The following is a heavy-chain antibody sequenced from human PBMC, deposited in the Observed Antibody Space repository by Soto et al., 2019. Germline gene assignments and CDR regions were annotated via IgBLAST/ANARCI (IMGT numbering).Heavy chain of an antibody. Sequence: ASVKVSCKASGYTFTSYDINWVRQATGQGLEGMGWMNPNSGNTGYAQKFQGRVTMTRNTSISTAYMELGSLRSEDTAVYYCARGGYYYYYMDVWGKGTTVTVSS. CDR2: MNPNSGNT. V-gene: IGHV1-8*01. CDR1: GYTFTSYD. CDR3: ARGGYYYYYMDV. J-gene: IGHJ6*03.